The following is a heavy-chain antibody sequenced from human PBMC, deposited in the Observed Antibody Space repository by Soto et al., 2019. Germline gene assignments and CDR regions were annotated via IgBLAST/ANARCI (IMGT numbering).Heavy chain of an antibody. Sequence: PGGSLRHSCTASGFIFRNYAMNWVRQGPGKGLEWVSVIGGEAVSTKCADSVKGRFTISRDNANKSLLLEMNSMRVEDTALYYCAREGVPNYDYWSGDASDLWGDGTMVTV. V-gene: IGHV3-21*01. CDR3: AREGVPNYDYWSGDASDL. CDR1: GFIFRNYA. J-gene: IGHJ3*01. CDR2: IGGEAVST. D-gene: IGHD3-3*01.